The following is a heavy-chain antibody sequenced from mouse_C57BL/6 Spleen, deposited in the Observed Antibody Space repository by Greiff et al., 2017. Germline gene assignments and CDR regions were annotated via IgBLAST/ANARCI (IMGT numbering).Heavy chain of an antibody. V-gene: IGHV1-55*01. CDR1: GYTFTSYW. CDR3: TRSWLRHFDY. CDR2: IYPGSGST. J-gene: IGHJ2*01. Sequence: QVQLKQPGAELVKPGASVKMSCKASGYTFTSYWITWVKQRPGQGLEWIGDIYPGSGSTTYNEKFTSKATLTVDTSSSTAYMQLSSLTSEASAVYYCTRSWLRHFDYGGQGTTLPVSS. D-gene: IGHD2-2*01.